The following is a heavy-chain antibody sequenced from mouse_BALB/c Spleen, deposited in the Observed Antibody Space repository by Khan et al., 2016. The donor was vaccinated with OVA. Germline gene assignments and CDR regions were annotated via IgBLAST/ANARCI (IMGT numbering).Heavy chain of an antibody. CDR3: TRGGYGSPFAY. J-gene: IGHJ3*01. CDR2: INPSNGGT. Sequence: QVQLKQSGAELVKPGASVKLSCKASGYTFTSYYMYWVKQRPGQGLEWIGEINPSNGGTNVNEKFKNKATLTVEKSSSTAYMELSSLTSEDSAVYYCTRGGYGSPFAYWGQGTLGTVSA. D-gene: IGHD1-1*01. CDR1: GYTFTSYY. V-gene: IGHV1S81*02.